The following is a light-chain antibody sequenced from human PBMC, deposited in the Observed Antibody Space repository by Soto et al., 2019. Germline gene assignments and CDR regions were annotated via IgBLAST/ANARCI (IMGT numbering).Light chain of an antibody. CDR2: EVT. CDR1: NSDVGSYNL. CDR3: FSYAADSVYV. Sequence: QSALTQPASVSGSPRQSITISCTGTNSDVGSYNLVSWFQQHPGKAPKLVIYEVTKRPSGVSDRFSGSKSGNTASLTISGLQAEDEADYYCFSYAADSVYVFGNGTKLT. J-gene: IGLJ1*01. V-gene: IGLV2-23*02.